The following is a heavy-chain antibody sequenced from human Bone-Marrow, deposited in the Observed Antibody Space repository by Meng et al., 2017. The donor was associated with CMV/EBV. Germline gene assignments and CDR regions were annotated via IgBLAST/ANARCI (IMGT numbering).Heavy chain of an antibody. CDR1: GGSISSSSYY. V-gene: IGHV4-39*07. CDR3: ARNYDILTGLDHWFDP. Sequence: SETLSLTCTVSGGSISSSSYYWGWIRQPPGKGLEWIGSIYYSGSTNYNPSLKSRATISVDTSKNQFSLKLSSVTAADTAVYYCARNYDILTGLDHWFDPWGQGTLVTVSS. CDR2: IYYSGST. J-gene: IGHJ5*02. D-gene: IGHD3-9*01.